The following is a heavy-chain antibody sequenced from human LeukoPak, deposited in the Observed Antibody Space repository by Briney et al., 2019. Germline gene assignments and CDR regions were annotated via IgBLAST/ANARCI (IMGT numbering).Heavy chain of an antibody. D-gene: IGHD6-19*01. Sequence: ASVKVSCKASGYIFTSRGITWVRQAPGQGLEWMGWISAYNGNTSYAQNVQGRVTVTRDTSTSTAYMELRSLRSDDTAVYFCARDLPGAAVEGTTRGMDVWGQGTTVTVSS. CDR1: GYIFTSRG. CDR2: ISAYNGNT. J-gene: IGHJ6*02. V-gene: IGHV1-18*01. CDR3: ARDLPGAAVEGTTRGMDV.